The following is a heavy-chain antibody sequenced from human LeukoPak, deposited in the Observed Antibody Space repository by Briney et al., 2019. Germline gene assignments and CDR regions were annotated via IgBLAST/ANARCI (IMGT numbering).Heavy chain of an antibody. V-gene: IGHV3-23*01. CDR3: AGRCIYPDYGRLDASDI. D-gene: IGHD4-17*01. CDR1: GFTFGSYA. J-gene: IGHJ3*02. Sequence: GGSLRLSCAASGFTFGSYAMTWLRQAPGKGLEWVSSISDSGGRTFYADSVKGRFTISRDNSKDTLNLQMNSLRAEDAAVYFCAGRCIYPDYGRLDASDIWGQGTMVTVSS. CDR2: ISDSGGRT.